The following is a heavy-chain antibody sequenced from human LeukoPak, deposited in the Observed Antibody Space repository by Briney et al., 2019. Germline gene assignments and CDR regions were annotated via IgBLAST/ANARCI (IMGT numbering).Heavy chain of an antibody. CDR3: AKDRSFYGATWYFDL. D-gene: IGHD4-17*01. J-gene: IGHJ2*01. CDR2: IGGNSANL. Sequence: GGSLRLSCAASGFTFSNFAMNWVRQAPGKGLGCVSAIGGNSANLYHADSVKGRFTISRDNSKSTLYMQMNNLRADDTAIYYCAKDRSFYGATWYFDLWGRGTLVTVSS. CDR1: GFTFSNFA. V-gene: IGHV3-23*01.